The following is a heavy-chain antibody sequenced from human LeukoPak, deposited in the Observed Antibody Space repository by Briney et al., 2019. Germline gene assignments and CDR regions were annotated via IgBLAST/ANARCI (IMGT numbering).Heavy chain of an antibody. CDR3: ARAHGYCTNGVCYSYYFDY. J-gene: IGHJ4*02. V-gene: IGHV3-48*04. CDR1: GFTFSSYS. D-gene: IGHD2-8*01. CDR2: ISSSSSTI. Sequence: GVSLRLSCAASGFTFSSYSMNWVRQAPGKGLEWVSYISSSSSTIYYADSVKGRFTISRDNAKNSLYLQMNSLRAEDTAVYYCARAHGYCTNGVCYSYYFDYWGQGTLVTVSS.